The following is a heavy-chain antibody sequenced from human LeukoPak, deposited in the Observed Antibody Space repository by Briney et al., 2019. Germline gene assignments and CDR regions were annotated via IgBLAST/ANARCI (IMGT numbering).Heavy chain of an antibody. Sequence: PGGSLRLSCAASGFTFSSYEMNWVRQAPGKGLEWVSALSSSGGSTYYADSVKGRFTISRDNSKNTLYLQMNSLRAEDTAVYYCARLYDRASPLDYWGQGTLVTVSS. CDR3: ARLYDRASPLDY. J-gene: IGHJ4*02. CDR2: LSSSGGST. V-gene: IGHV3-23*01. D-gene: IGHD3-22*01. CDR1: GFTFSSYE.